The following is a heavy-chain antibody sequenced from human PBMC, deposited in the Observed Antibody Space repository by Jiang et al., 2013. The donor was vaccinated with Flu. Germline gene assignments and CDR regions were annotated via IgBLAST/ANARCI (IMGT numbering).Heavy chain of an antibody. CDR1: GDSVSSNSAA. J-gene: IGHJ5*02. CDR2: TYYRSKWFH. D-gene: IGHD2-2*01. Sequence: QTLSLTCAISGDSVSSNSAAWTWIRQSPSRGLEWLGRTYYRSKWFHDYAPSVKSRITISPDTSKRQFSLQLRSVTPDDTAVYFCAREYCNSTTCYVFGWFDPWGQGTLVTVSS. V-gene: IGHV6-1*01. CDR3: AREYCNSTTCYVFGWFDP.